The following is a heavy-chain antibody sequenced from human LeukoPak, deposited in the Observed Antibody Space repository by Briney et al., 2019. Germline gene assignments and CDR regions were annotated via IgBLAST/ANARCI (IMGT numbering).Heavy chain of an antibody. CDR2: IYYSGST. D-gene: IGHD2-15*01. Sequence: PSETLSLTCTVSGGSISSYYWSWIRQPPGKGLEWIGYIYYSGSTNYNPSLKSRVTISVDTSKNQFSLKLSSVTAADTAVYYCARAHEAARDAFDIWGKGTMVTVSS. CDR1: GGSISSYY. V-gene: IGHV4-59*01. CDR3: ARAHEAARDAFDI. J-gene: IGHJ3*02.